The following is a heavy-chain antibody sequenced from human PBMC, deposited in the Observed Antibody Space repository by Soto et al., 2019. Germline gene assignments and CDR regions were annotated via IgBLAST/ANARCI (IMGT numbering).Heavy chain of an antibody. CDR3: ARDRPEILNPTDHPMFDY. Sequence: EVQLVESGGSLVQPGGSLRLSCAASGFTFSSHWMHWVRQVPGKGLVWVSRIKSDGSSTAYADSVKGRFTISRDNAKNTLYLQMNSLRVEDSAVYYCARDRPEILNPTDHPMFDYWGQGTLVTVSS. J-gene: IGHJ4*02. D-gene: IGHD6-6*01. CDR1: GFTFSSHW. V-gene: IGHV3-74*01. CDR2: IKSDGSST.